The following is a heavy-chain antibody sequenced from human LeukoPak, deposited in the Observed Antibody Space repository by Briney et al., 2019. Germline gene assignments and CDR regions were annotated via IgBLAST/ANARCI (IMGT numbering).Heavy chain of an antibody. CDR2: IITILGIA. Sequence: GASVKLSCKASGATFTIYAISWGRQAPGQGLEWMGRIITILGIANYAQTFQGRGTITADKSTSTAYMELSSLRSEDTAVYYCARGTYSSGWLNDAFDIWGQGTMVTVSS. CDR3: ARGTYSSGWLNDAFDI. V-gene: IGHV1-69*04. J-gene: IGHJ3*02. D-gene: IGHD6-19*01. CDR1: GATFTIYA.